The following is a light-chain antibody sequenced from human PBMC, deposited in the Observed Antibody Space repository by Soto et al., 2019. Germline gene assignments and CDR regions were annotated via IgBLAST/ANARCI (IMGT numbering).Light chain of an antibody. J-gene: IGKJ2*01. CDR3: QQYGSSPPYA. V-gene: IGKV3-20*01. CDR2: GAS. CDR1: ESVSSRY. Sequence: EIVLTQSPGTLSLSPGVRATLSCRASESVSSRYLAGYRQKPGQAPRLLIYGASSRATGIPDRFSGSGSGTDVPLTISRLEPEDFAMYYCQQYGSSPPYAFGQGTKLEIK.